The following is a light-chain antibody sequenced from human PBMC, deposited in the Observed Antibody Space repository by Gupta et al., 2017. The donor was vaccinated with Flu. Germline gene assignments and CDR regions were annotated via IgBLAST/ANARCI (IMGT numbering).Light chain of an antibody. Sequence: DIVMTQSPDFLAVSLGERATINCKSSQSILYSSNNKIYLAWYQQKPGQRPKLLINWASTRESGVPDRFVGSGSGIDFTLTISSLQAEDVAVYYCQLFYTTPYSFGQGTKLEIK. CDR1: QSILYSSNNKIY. CDR2: WAS. J-gene: IGKJ2*03. V-gene: IGKV4-1*01. CDR3: QLFYTTPYS.